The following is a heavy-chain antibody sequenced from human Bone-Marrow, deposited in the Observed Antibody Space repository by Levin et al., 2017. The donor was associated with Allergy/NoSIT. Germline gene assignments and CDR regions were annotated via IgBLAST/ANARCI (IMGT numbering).Heavy chain of an antibody. CDR2: INADGTST. CDR1: GFSFTTYW. CDR3: TRDRDDTDFFDN. V-gene: IGHV3-74*01. Sequence: GGSLRLSCAASGFSFTTYWMHWVRQVPGKGLMWVSRINADGTSTFYADSVKGRFTISRDNAKDTVYLQMHSLRAEDTALYYCTRDRDDTDFFDNWGQGTLVTVSS. J-gene: IGHJ4*02.